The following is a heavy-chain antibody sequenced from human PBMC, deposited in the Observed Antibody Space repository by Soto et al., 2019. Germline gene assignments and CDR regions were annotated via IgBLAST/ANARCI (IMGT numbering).Heavy chain of an antibody. CDR3: ARGSFVTHYYYYHMDV. V-gene: IGHV4-59*01. J-gene: IGHJ6*03. Sequence: SETLSLTCTVSGGSISSYYWSWIRQPPGKGLEWIGYIYYSGSTNYNPSLKSRVTISVDTSKNQFSLKLSSVTAADTAVYYCARGSFVTHYYYYHMDVWAKGKPVPVSS. CDR1: GGSISSYY. D-gene: IGHD2-21*02. CDR2: IYYSGST.